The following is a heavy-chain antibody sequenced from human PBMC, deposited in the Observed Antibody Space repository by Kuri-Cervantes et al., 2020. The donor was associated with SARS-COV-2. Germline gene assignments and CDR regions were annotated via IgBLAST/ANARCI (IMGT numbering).Heavy chain of an antibody. CDR2: INHSGST. CDR1: GGSFSGYY. D-gene: IGHD1-1*01. J-gene: IGHJ3*02. Sequence: SETLSLTCAVYGGSFSGYYWSWIRQPPGKGLEWIGEINHSGSTNYNPSLKSRVTISVDTSKNQFSLKLSSVTAADTAVYYRARVAGTTGTTIDDDAFDIWGQGTMVTVSS. CDR3: ARVAGTTGTTIDDDAFDI. V-gene: IGHV4-34*01.